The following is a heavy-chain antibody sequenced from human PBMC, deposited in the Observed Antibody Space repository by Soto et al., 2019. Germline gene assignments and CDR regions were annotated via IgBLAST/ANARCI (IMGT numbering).Heavy chain of an antibody. CDR2: LYYNGSF. CDR3: ARAPVTPPIVRVFVPYFFDS. D-gene: IGHD3-16*02. Sequence: QVQLQESGPGLVKPSQTLSLTCTVSGGSISGCVSYWRWIRQRPGKGVGWFGYLYYNGSFSYNPSLKAPVMISSDRSTIQLSLSVSSVTAPDTAVYYCARAPVTPPIVRVFVPYFFDSLRKATPVTVSS. J-gene: IGHJ4*02. CDR1: GGSISGCVSY. V-gene: IGHV4-31*01.